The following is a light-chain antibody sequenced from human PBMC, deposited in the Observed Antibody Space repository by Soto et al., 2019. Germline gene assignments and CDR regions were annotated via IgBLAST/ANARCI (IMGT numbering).Light chain of an antibody. CDR3: QHYNTYPWT. V-gene: IGKV1-5*03. CDR2: KAS. J-gene: IGKJ1*01. CDR1: QSISSW. Sequence: DIQMTQSPSIPSASVGDRVTITCRASQSISSWLAWYQQKPGKAPNLLIHKASHLESGVPSRFSGSGSGTEFTLTISSLQPGDFATYYCQHYNTYPWTFGQGTKVEIK.